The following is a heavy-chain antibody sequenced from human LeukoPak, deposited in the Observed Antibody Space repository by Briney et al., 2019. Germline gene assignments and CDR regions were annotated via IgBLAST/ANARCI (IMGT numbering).Heavy chain of an antibody. CDR3: AKDSSRWAFDS. CDR2: TSYDGSNE. D-gene: IGHD6-13*01. V-gene: IGHV3-30*18. CDR1: GVTLSSYG. Sequence: GGSLRLSCTASGVTLSSYGMHWVRQAPGKGLGWVAVTSYDGSNEYYADSMKGRFTVSRDNSKNTLYLQMNGLRTEDTAVYYCAKDSSRWAFDSWGQGTLVTVSS. J-gene: IGHJ4*02.